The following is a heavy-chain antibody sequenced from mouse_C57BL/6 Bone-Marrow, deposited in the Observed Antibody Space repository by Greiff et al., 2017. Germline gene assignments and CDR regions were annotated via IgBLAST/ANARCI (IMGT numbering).Heavy chain of an antibody. D-gene: IGHD2-2*01. CDR2: ISDGGSYT. Sequence: EVQGVESGGGLVKPGGSLKLSCAASGFTFSSYAMSWVRQTPDKRLEWVATISDGGSYTYYPDHVKGRFTISRDNAKNNLYLQMSHLKSEDTAMYYCARDLLWLRRGGFDYWGQGTTLTVSS. CDR1: GFTFSSYA. V-gene: IGHV5-4*01. CDR3: ARDLLWLRRGGFDY. J-gene: IGHJ2*01.